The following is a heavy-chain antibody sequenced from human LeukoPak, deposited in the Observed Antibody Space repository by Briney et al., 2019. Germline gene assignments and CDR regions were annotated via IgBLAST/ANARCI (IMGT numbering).Heavy chain of an antibody. CDR2: IYHSGTT. J-gene: IGHJ4*02. V-gene: IGHV4-38-2*01. CDR1: GDSMSSGYY. CDR3: ARAGGGDPTLDY. D-gene: IGHD2-21*02. Sequence: SETLSLTCAVSGDSMSSGYYWGWIRQFPGKGLEWIGSIYHSGTTYYNPSLKSRVTISVDTSKNQFSLKLSSVTAADTAVYYCARAGGGDPTLDYWGQGTLVTVSS.